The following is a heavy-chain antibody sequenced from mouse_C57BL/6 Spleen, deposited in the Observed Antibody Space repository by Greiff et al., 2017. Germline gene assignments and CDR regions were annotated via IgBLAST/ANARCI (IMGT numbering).Heavy chain of an antibody. CDR1: GYTFTSYG. D-gene: IGHD4-1*01. V-gene: IGHV1-81*01. Sequence: VHLVESGAELARPGASVKLSCKASGYTFTSYGISWVKQRTGQGLEWIGEIYPRSGNTYYNEQFKGKATLTADKSSSTAYMELRSLTSEDSAVYFCARLGISQDAMDYWGQGTSVTVSS. CDR3: ARLGISQDAMDY. CDR2: IYPRSGNT. J-gene: IGHJ4*01.